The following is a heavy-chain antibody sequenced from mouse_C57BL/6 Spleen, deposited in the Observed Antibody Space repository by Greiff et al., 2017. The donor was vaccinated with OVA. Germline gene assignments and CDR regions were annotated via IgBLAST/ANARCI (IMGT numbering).Heavy chain of an antibody. CDR1: GYTFTSYW. Sequence: QVQLQQPGAELVMPGASVKLSCKASGYTFTSYWMHWVKQRPGQGLEWIGEIDPSDSYTNYNQKFKGKATLTVDTSSSTAYMQLSSLTSEDSAVYYCARSYDGYYVGYFDDWGQGTTLTVSS. CDR2: IDPSDSYT. CDR3: ARSYDGYYVGYFDD. V-gene: IGHV1-69*01. D-gene: IGHD2-3*01. J-gene: IGHJ2*01.